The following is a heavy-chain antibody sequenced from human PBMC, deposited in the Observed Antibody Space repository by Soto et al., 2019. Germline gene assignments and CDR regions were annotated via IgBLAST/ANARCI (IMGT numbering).Heavy chain of an antibody. Sequence: QVQLVESGGGVVQPGRSLRLSCAASGFTFSSYGMHWVRQAPGKGLEWVAVISYDGSNKYYADSVKGRFTVSRDKSKNTLYLQVNRLRAEDTAVYYCATDKVPVVVTAPFDYWGQGTLVTVSS. J-gene: IGHJ4*02. CDR3: ATDKVPVVVTAPFDY. CDR1: GFTFSSYG. D-gene: IGHD2-21*02. CDR2: ISYDGSNK. V-gene: IGHV3-30*03.